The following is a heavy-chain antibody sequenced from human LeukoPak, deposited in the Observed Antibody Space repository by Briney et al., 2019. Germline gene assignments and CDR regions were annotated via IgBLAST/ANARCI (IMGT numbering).Heavy chain of an antibody. Sequence: SETLSLTCTVSGGSISSYYWSWIRQPPGKGLEWIGYIYYSGSTNYNPSLKSRITISVDTSKNQFSLKLSSVTAADTAVYYCAGGYSYGSTYYYMDVWGKGTTVTISS. J-gene: IGHJ6*03. CDR3: AGGYSYGSTYYYMDV. CDR1: GGSISSYY. V-gene: IGHV4-59*01. D-gene: IGHD5-18*01. CDR2: IYYSGST.